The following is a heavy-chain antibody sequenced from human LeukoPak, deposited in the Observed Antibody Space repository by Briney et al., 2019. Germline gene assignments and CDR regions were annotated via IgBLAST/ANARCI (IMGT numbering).Heavy chain of an antibody. CDR2: IKSDGST. CDR1: RCTLSSYW. Sequence: GLSLRLSCPASRCTLSSYWMHGVRPATGKGLVWVSRIKSDGSTRYADYVKGRFTIPRDNAKNTVSLQMTSLRAEDTGVYYCARAPSEIGGYYPEYFRHWGQGTLVIVSS. CDR3: ARAPSEIGGYYPEYFRH. V-gene: IGHV3-74*01. J-gene: IGHJ1*01. D-gene: IGHD3-22*01.